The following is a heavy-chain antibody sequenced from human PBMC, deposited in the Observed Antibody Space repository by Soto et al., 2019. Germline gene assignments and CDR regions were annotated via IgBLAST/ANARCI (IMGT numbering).Heavy chain of an antibody. V-gene: IGHV3-74*01. CDR3: AKGGKNAYGTFDS. J-gene: IGHJ4*02. D-gene: IGHD1-7*01. Sequence: EVQLVESGGGLVQPGGSLRLSCAASGFTFSSYWMHWVRQAPGEGLMWVSRINPDGSTTSYADSVKGRFTVSRDNSKNTVYLQMNSLRAEDTALYYSAKGGKNAYGTFDSWGQGTLVTVSS. CDR1: GFTFSSYW. CDR2: INPDGSTT.